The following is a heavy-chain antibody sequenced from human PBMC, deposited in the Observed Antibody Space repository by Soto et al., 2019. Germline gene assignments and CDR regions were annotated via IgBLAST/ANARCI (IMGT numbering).Heavy chain of an antibody. V-gene: IGHV3-48*01. Sequence: GGSLRLSCAASGFTFNSYSMNWVRQATEQGLEWVSYISSSSSTIYYADSVKGRFTISRDNAKNSLYLQMNSLRAEDTAVYYCARADSGYAHGYYYYGMDVWGQGTTVTVSS. CDR3: ARADSGYAHGYYYYGMDV. D-gene: IGHD5-12*01. J-gene: IGHJ6*02. CDR1: GFTFNSYS. CDR2: ISSSSSTI.